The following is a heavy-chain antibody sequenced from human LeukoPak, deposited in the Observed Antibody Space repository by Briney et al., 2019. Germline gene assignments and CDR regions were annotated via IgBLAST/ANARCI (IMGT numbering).Heavy chain of an antibody. CDR1: GFTFSSYG. CDR2: ISYDGSNK. CDR3: AKDKARAVAGSDYFDY. J-gene: IGHJ4*02. V-gene: IGHV3-30*18. D-gene: IGHD6-19*01. Sequence: GRSLRLSCAASGFTFSSYGMHWVRQAPGKGLEWVAVISYDGSNKYYADSVRGRFTISRDNSKNTLYLQMHSLRAEDTAVYYCAKDKARAVAGSDYFDYWGQGTLVTVSS.